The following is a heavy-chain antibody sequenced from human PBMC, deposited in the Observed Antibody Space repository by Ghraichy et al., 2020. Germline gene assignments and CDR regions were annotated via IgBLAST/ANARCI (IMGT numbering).Heavy chain of an antibody. CDR2: IFYSGRT. J-gene: IGHJ4*02. Sequence: SETLSLTCTVSGDSISSSSYYWGWIRQPPGKGLECIGNIFYSGRTYYNPSLKSRVTISVDTSKNQFSLKLSSVTAADTAAYYCARLRAVGGSYYFYYWGQGTLVAVPS. D-gene: IGHD6-19*01. CDR3: ARLRAVGGSYYFYY. CDR1: GDSISSSSYY. V-gene: IGHV4-39*01.